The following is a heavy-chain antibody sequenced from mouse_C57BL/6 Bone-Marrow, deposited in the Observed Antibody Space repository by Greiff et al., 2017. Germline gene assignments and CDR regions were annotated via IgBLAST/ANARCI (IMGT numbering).Heavy chain of an antibody. CDR1: GYTFTSYW. V-gene: IGHV1-59*01. CDR3: ARWPTGTWFAY. CDR2: IDPSDSYT. D-gene: IGHD4-1*02. Sequence: LQQPGAELVRPGTSVKLSCKASGYTFTSYWMHWVKQRPGQGLEWIGVIDPSDSYTNYNQKFKGKATLTVDTSSSTAYMQLSSLTSEDSAVYYCARWPTGTWFAYWGQGTLVTVSA. J-gene: IGHJ3*01.